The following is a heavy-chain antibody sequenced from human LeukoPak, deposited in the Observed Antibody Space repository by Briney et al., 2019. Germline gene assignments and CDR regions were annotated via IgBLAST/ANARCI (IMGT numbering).Heavy chain of an antibody. D-gene: IGHD5-18*01. CDR3: ARGGLGGYSYGLDAFDI. CDR2: ISYDGSNK. Sequence: GGSLRLSCAASGFTFSSYAMHWVRQAPGKGLEWVAVISYDGSNKYYADSVKGRFTISRDNSKNTLYLRMNSLRAEDTAVHYCARGGLGGYSYGLDAFDIWGQGTMVTVSS. CDR1: GFTFSSYA. V-gene: IGHV3-30*04. J-gene: IGHJ3*02.